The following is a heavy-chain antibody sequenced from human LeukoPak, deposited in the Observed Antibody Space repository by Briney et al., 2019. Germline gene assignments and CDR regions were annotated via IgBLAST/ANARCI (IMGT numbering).Heavy chain of an antibody. CDR3: ACPYYYDSSGYAFDI. D-gene: IGHD3-22*01. Sequence: PSQTLSLTCTVSGGSISSGGYYWSWIRQHPGKGLEWIGYIYYSGSTYYNPSLKSRVTISVATSKNQFSLKLSSVTAADTAVYYCACPYYYDSSGYAFDIWGQGTMVTVSS. CDR1: GGSISSGGYY. V-gene: IGHV4-31*03. CDR2: IYYSGST. J-gene: IGHJ3*02.